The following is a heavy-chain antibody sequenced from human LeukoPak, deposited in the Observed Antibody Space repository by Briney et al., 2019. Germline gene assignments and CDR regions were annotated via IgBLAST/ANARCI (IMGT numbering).Heavy chain of an antibody. Sequence: GASVKVSCKASGYTFTGYYMHWVRQAPGQGLEWMGWINPNSGGTNYAQKFQGRVTMTRDTSISTAYMELSRLRSDDTAVYYCARDSSSSWYDSWFDPSGQGTLVTVSS. J-gene: IGHJ5*02. CDR2: INPNSGGT. CDR1: GYTFTGYY. D-gene: IGHD6-13*01. V-gene: IGHV1-2*02. CDR3: ARDSSSSWYDSWFDP.